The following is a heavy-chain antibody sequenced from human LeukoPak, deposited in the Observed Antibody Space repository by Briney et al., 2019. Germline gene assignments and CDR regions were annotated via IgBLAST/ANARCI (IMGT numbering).Heavy chain of an antibody. D-gene: IGHD2-2*01. V-gene: IGHV3-21*01. CDR1: GFTLSSYS. CDR2: ISSSSSYI. Sequence: PGGSLRLSCVASGFTLSSYSMNWVRQAPGKGLEWVSSISSSSSYIYYADSVKGRFTISRDNAKNSLYLQMNSLRVEDTAVYYCARERLMGSSTNIYWGQGTLVTVSS. J-gene: IGHJ4*02. CDR3: ARERLMGSSTNIY.